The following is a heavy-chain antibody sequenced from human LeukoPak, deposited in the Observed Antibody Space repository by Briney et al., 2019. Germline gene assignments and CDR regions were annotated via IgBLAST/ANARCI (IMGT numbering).Heavy chain of an antibody. CDR2: IIPIFGAA. V-gene: IGHV1-69*05. Sequence: SVKVSCKASGGTFSSYAISWVRQAPGQGLEWMGGIIPIFGAANYAQKFQGRVTITTDESTSTAYMELSSLRSEDTAMYYCARRRYNWNYDFYAFDIWGQGTMVTVSS. J-gene: IGHJ3*02. D-gene: IGHD1-7*01. CDR1: GGTFSSYA. CDR3: ARRRYNWNYDFYAFDI.